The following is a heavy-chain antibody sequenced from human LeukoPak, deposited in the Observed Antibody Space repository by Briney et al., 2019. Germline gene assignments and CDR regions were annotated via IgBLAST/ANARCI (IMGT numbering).Heavy chain of an antibody. CDR2: ISGSGGAT. J-gene: IGHJ4*02. CDR3: ARGGVDHYGSGTYYLMYYFDH. D-gene: IGHD3-10*01. Sequence: GGSLRLSCAASGFTFTTYWMTWVRQAPGKGLEWVSGISGSGGATYYADSVNGRLTVSRDDPHNTLYLQMNSVRAEDTAVYFCARGGVDHYGSGTYYLMYYFDHWGQGALVTVSS. CDR1: GFTFTTYW. V-gene: IGHV3-23*01.